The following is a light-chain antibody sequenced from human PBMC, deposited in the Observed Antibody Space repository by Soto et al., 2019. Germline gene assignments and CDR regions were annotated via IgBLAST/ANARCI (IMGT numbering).Light chain of an antibody. V-gene: IGKV1-5*01. Sequence: DIQMTQSPSTLSGSVGDIVTITCRASQTISSWLAWYQQKPGKAPNLLIYDASSLQSGVPSRFSGSGSGTEFTLTISSLQPDDFATYYCQKYNSYSPKFGQGTKVDIK. CDR3: QKYNSYSPK. CDR1: QTISSW. J-gene: IGKJ1*01. CDR2: DAS.